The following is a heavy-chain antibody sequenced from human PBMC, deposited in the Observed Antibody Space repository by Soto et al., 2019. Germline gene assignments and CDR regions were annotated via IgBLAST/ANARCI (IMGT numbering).Heavy chain of an antibody. D-gene: IGHD4-17*01. Sequence: PGGSLRLSCAHSGFTFSSYSMNWVRQAPWKGLEWVSSISSSSSYIYYADSVKGRFTISRDSAKNSLYLQMNSLRAEDTAVYYCARDLGGEGVGGMDVWGQGTTVTVSS. CDR3: ARDLGGEGVGGMDV. J-gene: IGHJ6*02. V-gene: IGHV3-21*01. CDR1: GFTFSSYS. CDR2: ISSSSSYI.